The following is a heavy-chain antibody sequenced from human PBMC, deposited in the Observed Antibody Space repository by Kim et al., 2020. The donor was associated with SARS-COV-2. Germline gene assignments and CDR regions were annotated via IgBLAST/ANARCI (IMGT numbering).Heavy chain of an antibody. CDR3: ARDATYFFCSGGSCYLDY. J-gene: IGHJ4*02. Sequence: GGSLRLSCAASGFTFSSYGMHWVRQAPGKGLEWVAVIWYDGSNKYYADSVKGRFTISRDNSKNTLYLQMNSLRAEDTAVYYCARDATYFFCSGGSCYLDYWGQGTLVTVSS. CDR2: IWYDGSNK. V-gene: IGHV3-33*01. CDR1: GFTFSSYG. D-gene: IGHD2-15*01.